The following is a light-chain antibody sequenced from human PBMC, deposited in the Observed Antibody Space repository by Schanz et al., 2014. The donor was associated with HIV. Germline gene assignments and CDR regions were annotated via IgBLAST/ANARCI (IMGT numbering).Light chain of an antibody. CDR2: NNN. J-gene: IGLJ2*01. Sequence: QSVLTQPPSVSAAPGQRVTISCSGHSYSIGYNFVSWFQQLPGTAPKLLIYNNNQRPSEIPDRFSGSIFGQSATLAIIGLQAGDEADYYCGTWDSSLSVGALFGGGTKVTVL. V-gene: IGLV1-51*01. CDR1: SYSIGYNF. CDR3: GTWDSSLSVGAL.